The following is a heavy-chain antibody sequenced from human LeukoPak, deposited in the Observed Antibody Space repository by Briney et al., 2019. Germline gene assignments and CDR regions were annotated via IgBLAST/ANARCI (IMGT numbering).Heavy chain of an antibody. J-gene: IGHJ4*02. CDR2: INTYNGNT. V-gene: IGHV1-18*01. D-gene: IGHD6-19*01. Sequence: ASVKVSCKASGYTFTNYGLSWVRQAPGQGLEWMGWINTYNGNTNYAQKLQGRVTMTTDTSTSTASMELRSLRSDDTAVYYCAKDVWSGWRDSQIDYWGQGTLVTVSS. CDR1: GYTFTNYG. CDR3: AKDVWSGWRDSQIDY.